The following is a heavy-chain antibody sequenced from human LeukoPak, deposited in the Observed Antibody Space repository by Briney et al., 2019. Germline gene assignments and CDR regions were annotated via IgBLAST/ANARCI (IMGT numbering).Heavy chain of an antibody. CDR3: AKEAGYSGYDYPDY. Sequence: QPAGSLSLSCAASGFTFSSYAMRWVRQAPGKGLKWVSAISGSGYSTYYADSVKGRFTISRDNSKNTLYLQMNSLRAEDTAVYYCAKEAGYSGYDYPDYWGQGTLVTVSS. D-gene: IGHD5-12*01. V-gene: IGHV3-23*01. CDR2: ISGSGYST. J-gene: IGHJ4*02. CDR1: GFTFSSYA.